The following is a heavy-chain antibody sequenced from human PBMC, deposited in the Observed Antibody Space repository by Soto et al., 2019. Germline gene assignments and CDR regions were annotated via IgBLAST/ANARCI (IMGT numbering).Heavy chain of an antibody. J-gene: IGHJ4*02. CDR2: ISAYNGNT. CDR1: GYTFTSYG. V-gene: IGHV1-18*01. Sequence: QVQLVQSGAEVKKPGASVKVSCKASGYTFTSYGISWVRQAPGQGLEWMGWISAYNGNTNYAQKLQGRVTMTTDTSTSTAYMELMSLRSDDTAVYYCAREMDGEMATILFFDYWGQGTLVTVSS. CDR3: AREMDGEMATILFFDY. D-gene: IGHD3-10*01.